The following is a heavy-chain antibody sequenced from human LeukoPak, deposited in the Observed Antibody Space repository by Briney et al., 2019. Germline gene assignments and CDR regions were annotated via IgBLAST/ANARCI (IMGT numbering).Heavy chain of an antibody. CDR3: ARDRFQATVTTKFSYMDV. V-gene: IGHV3-30*03. CDR2: ISYDGSNK. J-gene: IGHJ6*03. Sequence: PGGSLRLSCAASGFTFSSYGMHWVRQAPGKGLEWVAVISYDGSNKYYADSVKGRFTISRDNSKNTLYLQMNSLRAEDTAVYYCARDRFQATVTTKFSYMDVWGKGTTVTVSS. D-gene: IGHD4-11*01. CDR1: GFTFSSYG.